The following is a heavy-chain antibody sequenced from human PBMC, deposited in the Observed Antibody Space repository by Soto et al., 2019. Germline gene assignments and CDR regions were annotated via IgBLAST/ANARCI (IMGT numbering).Heavy chain of an antibody. CDR3: ARVDNNYYDSSGYYDY. D-gene: IGHD3-22*01. Sequence: LSLTCAASGFTFSSYAMHWVRQAPGKGLEWVAVISYDGSNKYYADSVKGRFTISRDNSKNTLYLQMNSLRAEDTAVYYCARVDNNYYDSSGYYDYWGQGTLVTVSS. V-gene: IGHV3-30-3*01. J-gene: IGHJ4*02. CDR1: GFTFSSYA. CDR2: ISYDGSNK.